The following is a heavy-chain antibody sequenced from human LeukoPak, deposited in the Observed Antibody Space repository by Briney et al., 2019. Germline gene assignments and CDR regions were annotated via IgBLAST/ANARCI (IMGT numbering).Heavy chain of an antibody. CDR3: ARDALGSYDY. J-gene: IGHJ4*02. V-gene: IGHV3-43*02. CDR2: ISGDGGST. CDR1: GFTFDDYA. D-gene: IGHD3-10*01. Sequence: SGGSLRLSCAASGFTFDDYAMHWVRQAPGKGLEWVSLISGDGGSTYYADSVKGRFTISRDNAKNSLYLQMNSLRAEDTAVYYCARDALGSYDYWGQGTLVTVSS.